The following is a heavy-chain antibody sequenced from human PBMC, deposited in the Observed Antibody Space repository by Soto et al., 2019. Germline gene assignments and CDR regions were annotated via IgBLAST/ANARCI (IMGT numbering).Heavy chain of an antibody. J-gene: IGHJ4*02. CDR3: ASLKYYDFWSGLDY. D-gene: IGHD3-3*01. CDR1: GGSISSGDYY. Sequence: SETLSLTCTVSGGSISSGDYYWSWIRQPPGKGLEWIGYIYYSGSTYYNPSLKSRVTISVDTSKNQFSLKLSSVTAADTAVYYCASLKYYDFWSGLDYWGQGTLVTVSS. V-gene: IGHV4-30-4*01. CDR2: IYYSGST.